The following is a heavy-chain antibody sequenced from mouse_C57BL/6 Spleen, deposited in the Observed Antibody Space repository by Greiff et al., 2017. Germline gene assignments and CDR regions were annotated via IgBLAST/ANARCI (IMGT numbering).Heavy chain of an antibody. D-gene: IGHD1-1*01. J-gene: IGHJ4*01. CDR3: ARPPSYYYGSSFYAMDY. CDR2: ISGGGGNT. Sequence: DVKLVESGGGLVKPGGSLKLSCAASGFTFSSYTMSWVRQTPEKRLEWVATISGGGGNTYYPDSVKGRFTISRDNAKNTLYLQMSSLRSEDTALYYCARPPSYYYGSSFYAMDYWGQGTSVTVSS. V-gene: IGHV5-9*01. CDR1: GFTFSSYT.